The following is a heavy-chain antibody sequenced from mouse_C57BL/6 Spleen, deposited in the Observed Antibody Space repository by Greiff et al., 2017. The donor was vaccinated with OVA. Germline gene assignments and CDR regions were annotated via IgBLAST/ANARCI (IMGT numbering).Heavy chain of an antibody. J-gene: IGHJ4*01. CDR3: ARFDDYDVRAMDY. CDR1: GFTFSDYG. Sequence: EVKLMESGGGLVKPGGSLKLSCAASGFTFSDYGMHWVRQAPEKGLEWVAYISSGSSTIYYADTVKGRVTISRDNAKNTLFLQMTSLRSEDTAMYYCARFDDYDVRAMDYWGQGTSVTVSS. D-gene: IGHD2-4*01. V-gene: IGHV5-17*01. CDR2: ISSGSSTI.